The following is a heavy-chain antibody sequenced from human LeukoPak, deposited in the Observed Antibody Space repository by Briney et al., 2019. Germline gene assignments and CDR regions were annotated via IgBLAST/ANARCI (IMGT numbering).Heavy chain of an antibody. CDR2: ISSSGSTI. CDR1: GFTFSDYY. CDR3: ARDTPLGCFDY. V-gene: IGHV3-11*04. Sequence: GGSLRLSCAASGFTFSDYYMSWIRQAPGKGLEWVSYISSSGSTIYYADSVKGRFTISRDNAKNSLYLQMNSLRTEDTAVYYCARDTPLGCFDYWGQGTLVTVSS. D-gene: IGHD2-15*01. J-gene: IGHJ4*02.